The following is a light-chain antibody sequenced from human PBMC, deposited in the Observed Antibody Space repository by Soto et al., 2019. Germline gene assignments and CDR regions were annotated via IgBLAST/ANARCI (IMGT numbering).Light chain of an antibody. CDR2: AAS. J-gene: IGKJ1*01. CDR3: QKYNSAPRT. V-gene: IGKV1-27*01. Sequence: DIQMTQSPSSSSASVGDRVTITCRATQGISNYLAWYQQKPGKVPKLLIYAASTLRSGVPSRFSGSGSGTDFTLTISSLQPEDVATYYCQKYNSAPRTFGQGTKVEIK. CDR1: QGISNY.